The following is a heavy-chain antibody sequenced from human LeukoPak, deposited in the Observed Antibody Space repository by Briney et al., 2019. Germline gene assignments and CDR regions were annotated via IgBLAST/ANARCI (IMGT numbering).Heavy chain of an antibody. D-gene: IGHD6-19*01. CDR3: ARDGYSSGWYGWFDP. V-gene: IGHV1-2*02. Sequence: ASVKVSCKASGYTFTGYCMHWVRQAPGQGLEWMGWINPNSGGTNYAQKLQGRVTMTTDTSTSTAYMELRSLRSDDTAVYYCARDGYSSGWYGWFDPWGQGTLVTVSS. CDR1: GYTFTGYC. J-gene: IGHJ5*02. CDR2: INPNSGGT.